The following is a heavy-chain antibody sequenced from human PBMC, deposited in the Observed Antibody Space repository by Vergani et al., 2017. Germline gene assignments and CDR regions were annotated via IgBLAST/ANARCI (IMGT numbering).Heavy chain of an antibody. CDR2: INPSGGHT. D-gene: IGHD3-9*01. CDR1: GYTFSNYY. CDR3: AIGDYGILTGYRY. J-gene: IGHJ4*02. Sequence: QVQVVQSGAEVKKSGASVKVSCKTSGYTFSNYYMHWVRQAPGQGLEWMGIINPSGGHTNYAQKFQGRVTMTRDTSTSTVYMELSSLRSEDTAIYYCAIGDYGILTGYRYWGQGTLVNVSA. V-gene: IGHV1-46*03.